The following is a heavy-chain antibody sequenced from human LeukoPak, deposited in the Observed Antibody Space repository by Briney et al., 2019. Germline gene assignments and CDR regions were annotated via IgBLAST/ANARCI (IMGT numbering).Heavy chain of an antibody. CDR3: ARDVGAVAGGGNDAFDI. V-gene: IGHV4-59*01. Sequence: PSETLSLTCTVPGGSISSYYWSWIRQPPGKGLEWIGYIYYSGSTNYNPSLKSRVTISVDTSKNQFSLKLSSVTAADTAVYYCARDVGAVAGGGNDAFDIWGQGTMVTVSS. J-gene: IGHJ3*02. CDR1: GGSISSYY. D-gene: IGHD6-19*01. CDR2: IYYSGST.